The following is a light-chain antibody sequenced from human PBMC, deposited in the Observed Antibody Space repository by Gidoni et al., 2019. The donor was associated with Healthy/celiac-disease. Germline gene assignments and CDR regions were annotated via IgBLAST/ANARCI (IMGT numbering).Light chain of an antibody. CDR1: QDISNY. J-gene: IGKJ2*01. CDR2: DAS. V-gene: IGKV1-33*01. Sequence: DIQLTPSPSSLSASVGDRVTITCQASQDISNYLNWYQQKPGKAPKLLIYDASNLETGVPSRCSGSGSGTDFTFTISSLQPEDIATYYCQQYDNLPYTFGQXTKLEIK. CDR3: QQYDNLPYT.